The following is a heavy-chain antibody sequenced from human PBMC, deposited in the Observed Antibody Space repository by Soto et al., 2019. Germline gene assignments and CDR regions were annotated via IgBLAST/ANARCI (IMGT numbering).Heavy chain of an antibody. CDR1: GFTFSSYA. Sequence: LRLSCAASGFTFSSYAMHWVRQAPGKGLEWVAVISYDGSNKYYADSVKGRFTISRDNSKNTLYLQMNSLRAEDTAVYYCARVGYDSSGSLCYFDYWGQGTLVTVSS. D-gene: IGHD3-22*01. V-gene: IGHV3-30-3*01. CDR2: ISYDGSNK. J-gene: IGHJ4*02. CDR3: ARVGYDSSGSLCYFDY.